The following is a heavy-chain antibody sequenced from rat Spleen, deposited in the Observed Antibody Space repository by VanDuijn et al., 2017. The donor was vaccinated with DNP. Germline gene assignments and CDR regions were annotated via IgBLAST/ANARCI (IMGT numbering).Heavy chain of an antibody. CDR2: INYSGRN. J-gene: IGHJ2*01. D-gene: IGHD1-7*01. Sequence: EVQLQESGPGLVKPSQSLSLTCSVTGYSITSNYWGWIRKFPGNKMEWIGHINYSGRNSYNPSLKSRISITRDTSKNHFFLQLNSVTTEDTATYYCARWTRYFDSWGQGVMVTVSS. CDR1: GYSITSNY. CDR3: ARWTRYFDS. V-gene: IGHV3-1*01.